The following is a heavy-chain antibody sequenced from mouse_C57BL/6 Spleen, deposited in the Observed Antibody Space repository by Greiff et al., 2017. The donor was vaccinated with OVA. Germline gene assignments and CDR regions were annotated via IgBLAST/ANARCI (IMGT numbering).Heavy chain of an antibody. V-gene: IGHV1-50*01. CDR3: ARKGYDYDPWFAY. CDR1: GYTFTSYW. J-gene: IGHJ3*01. D-gene: IGHD2-4*01. CDR2: IDPSDSYT. Sequence: QVQLQQPGAELVKPGASVKLSCKASGYTFTSYWMQWVKQRPGQGLEWIGEIDPSDSYTTYNQKFKGKATLTVDTSSSTAYMQLSSLTSEDSAVYYCARKGYDYDPWFAYWGQGTLVTVSA.